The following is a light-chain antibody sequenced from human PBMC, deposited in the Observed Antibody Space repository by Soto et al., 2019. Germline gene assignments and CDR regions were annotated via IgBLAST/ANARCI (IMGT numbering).Light chain of an antibody. Sequence: EIVMTQSPATLSVSPGDRATLSCRASQSVTSNLAWYQQKPGQAPRLLIYGASSRATGIPDRFSGSGSGTDFTLTISRLEPEDFAVYYCQQYGSSPWTFGQGTKV. V-gene: IGKV3-20*01. J-gene: IGKJ1*01. CDR2: GAS. CDR1: QSVTSN. CDR3: QQYGSSPWT.